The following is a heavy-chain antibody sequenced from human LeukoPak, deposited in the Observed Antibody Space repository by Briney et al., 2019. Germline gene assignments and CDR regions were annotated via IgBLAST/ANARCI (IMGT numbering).Heavy chain of an antibody. D-gene: IGHD5-24*01. CDR2: LTDSGGTT. Sequence: GGSLRLSCAASGFNFGNYAMGWVRQAPGKRPEWVSSLTDSGGTTYYVDSVKGRFTISRDNSKNTLYLHMNSLRAEDTAMYYCAKKRDAYDIWGQGTVVAVSS. CDR3: AKKRDAYDI. V-gene: IGHV3-23*01. CDR1: GFNFGNYA. J-gene: IGHJ3*02.